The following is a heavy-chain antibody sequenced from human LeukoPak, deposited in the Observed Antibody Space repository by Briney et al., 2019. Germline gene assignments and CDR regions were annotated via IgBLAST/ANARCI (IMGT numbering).Heavy chain of an antibody. J-gene: IGHJ4*02. CDR1: GGYISSYY. D-gene: IGHD3-22*01. V-gene: IGHV4-59*01. CDR2: AHYSGST. Sequence: SETLSLTCSVSGGYISSYYWSWIRQPPGKGLEWIGYAHYSGSTNNNPSLKSRVTISVDTSKNQFALKLSSVTAADTAVYYCAGSYYYDSSGYYYAGINYFDYWGQGTLVTVSS. CDR3: AGSYYYDSSGYYYAGINYFDY.